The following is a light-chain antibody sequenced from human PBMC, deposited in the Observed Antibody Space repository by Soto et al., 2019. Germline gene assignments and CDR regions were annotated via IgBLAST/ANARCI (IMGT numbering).Light chain of an antibody. CDR2: AVN. CDR1: SRDVGDYNY. CDR3: SSYAGSYV. J-gene: IGLJ1*01. V-gene: IGLV2-11*01. Sequence: QSALTQPRSVSGSPGQSVTISCTGTSRDVGDYNYVSWYQQHPGKAPKLMIYAVNKRPSGVSDRFSGSKSGNTASLTISGLQAEDKADYYCSSYAGSYVFGTGTKLTVL.